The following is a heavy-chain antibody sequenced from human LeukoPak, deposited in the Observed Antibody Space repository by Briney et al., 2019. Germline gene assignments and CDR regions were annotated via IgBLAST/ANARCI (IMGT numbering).Heavy chain of an antibody. J-gene: IGHJ6*03. CDR3: ARGVYYYDSSGYYTSIPYYYYYYMDV. CDR1: GGSFNGYY. D-gene: IGHD3-22*01. CDR2: INHSGST. Sequence: PSETLSLTCAVYGGSFNGYYWSWIRKPPGKGLELIGEINHSGSTNYNPSLKSRVTISVDTSKNQFSLTLSSVTAADTAVYYCARGVYYYDSSGYYTSIPYYYYYYMDVWGKGTTVTVSS. V-gene: IGHV4-34*01.